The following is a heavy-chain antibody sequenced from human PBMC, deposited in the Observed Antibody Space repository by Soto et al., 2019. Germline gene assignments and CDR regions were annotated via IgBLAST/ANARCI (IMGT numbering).Heavy chain of an antibody. V-gene: IGHV1-18*01. D-gene: IGHD3-22*01. CDR1: GYSFSYYG. J-gene: IGHJ4*02. Sequence: QVQLVQSGAELRKPGASVKVSCKASGYSFSYYGINWVRQAPGQGLEWMGWINPYNGNRNYAQKFGDRVTMTTATSTNTIYMELTSLKSDDTAIYYCARDRLRGYDSSGFYSWGQGTLVTVSS. CDR2: INPYNGNR. CDR3: ARDRLRGYDSSGFYS.